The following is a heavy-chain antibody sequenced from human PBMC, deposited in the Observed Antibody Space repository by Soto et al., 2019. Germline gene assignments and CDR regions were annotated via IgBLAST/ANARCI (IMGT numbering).Heavy chain of an antibody. CDR2: ISYDGSNK. Sequence: GGSMRLSCSASGFTFSSYAMHWVRQAPGKGLEWVAVISYDGSNKYYADSVKGRFTISRDNSKNTLYLQMNSLRAEDTAVYYCARDRLGDGSGGSCHGPFDPWGQGT. J-gene: IGHJ5*02. V-gene: IGHV3-30-3*01. CDR1: GFTFSSYA. CDR3: ARDRLGDGSGGSCHGPFDP. D-gene: IGHD2-15*01.